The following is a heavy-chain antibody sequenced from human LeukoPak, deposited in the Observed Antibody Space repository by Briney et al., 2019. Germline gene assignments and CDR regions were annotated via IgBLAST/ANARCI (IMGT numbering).Heavy chain of an antibody. V-gene: IGHV3-23*01. CDR1: GFTFSSYT. D-gene: IGHD2-2*01. J-gene: IGHJ5*02. CDR3: AKDPMDYCSSTSCYDWFDP. Sequence: GGSLRLSCAASGFTFSSYTMSWVRQGPGKGLEWVSSISGSSDITCYADSVKGRFTISRDNSKNTLYLQMNSLRAEDTAVYYCAKDPMDYCSSTSCYDWFDPWGQGTLVTVSS. CDR2: ISGSSDIT.